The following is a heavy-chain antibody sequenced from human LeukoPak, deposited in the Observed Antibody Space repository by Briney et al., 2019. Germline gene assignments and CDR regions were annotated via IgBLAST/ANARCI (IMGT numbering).Heavy chain of an antibody. CDR3: TRRGGSSSSDWFDP. CDR1: DGSISNYY. V-gene: IGHV4-59*08. D-gene: IGHD6-6*01. J-gene: IGHJ5*02. Sequence: PSETLSLTCTVSDGSISNYYWSWIRQPPGKGLEWIGYVYYTGSTSYNPSLKSRVTISGDTSKNQFSLKLSSVTAADTAVYYCTRRGGSSSSDWFDPWGQGTLVIVSS. CDR2: VYYTGST.